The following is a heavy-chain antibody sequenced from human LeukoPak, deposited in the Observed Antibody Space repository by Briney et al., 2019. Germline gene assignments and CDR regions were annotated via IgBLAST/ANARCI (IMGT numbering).Heavy chain of an antibody. CDR2: INHSGST. J-gene: IGHJ4*02. Sequence: SETLSLICAVYGGSFSGYYWRWIRQPPGKGLEWIGEINHSGSTNYNPSLKSRVTISVDTSKNQFSLKLSSVTAADTAVYYCARANGIAVAGYYFDYWGQGTLVTVSS. V-gene: IGHV4-34*01. CDR1: GGSFSGYY. CDR3: ARANGIAVAGYYFDY. D-gene: IGHD6-19*01.